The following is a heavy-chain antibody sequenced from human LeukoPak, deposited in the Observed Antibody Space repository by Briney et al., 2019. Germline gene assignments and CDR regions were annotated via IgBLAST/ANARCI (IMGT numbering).Heavy chain of an antibody. V-gene: IGHV3-49*04. Sequence: PGRSLRLSCTAPGFTFGDYAMSWVRQAPGKGLEWVGFIRSKAYGGTTEYAASVKGRFTISRDDSNSIAYLQMNSLKTEDTAVYYCTRIYDSSGYYDYFDYWGQGTLVTVSS. J-gene: IGHJ4*02. CDR3: TRIYDSSGYYDYFDY. D-gene: IGHD3-22*01. CDR1: GFTFGDYA. CDR2: IRSKAYGGTT.